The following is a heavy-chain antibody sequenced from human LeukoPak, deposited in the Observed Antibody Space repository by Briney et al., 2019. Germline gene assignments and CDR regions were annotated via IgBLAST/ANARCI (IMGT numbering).Heavy chain of an antibody. V-gene: IGHV3-33*01. Sequence: PGGPLRLSCAASGFTFSSYGMHWVRQAPGKGLEWVAVIWYDGSNKYYADSVKGRFTISRDNSKNTLYLQMNSLRAEDTAVYYCARETEGVSSTSCYFDYWGQGTLVTVSS. CDR3: ARETEGVSSTSCYFDY. J-gene: IGHJ4*02. D-gene: IGHD2-2*01. CDR1: GFTFSSYG. CDR2: IWYDGSNK.